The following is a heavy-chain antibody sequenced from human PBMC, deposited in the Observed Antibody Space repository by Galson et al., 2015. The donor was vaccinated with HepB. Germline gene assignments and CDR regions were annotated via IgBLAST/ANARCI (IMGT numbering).Heavy chain of an antibody. CDR2: ISAYNGNT. CDR1: GYTFTSYG. J-gene: IGHJ5*02. D-gene: IGHD4-17*01. Sequence: SVKVSCKASGYTFTSYGISWVRQAPGQGLEWMGWISAYNGNTNYAQKLQGRVTMTTDTSTSTAYMELRSLRSDDTAVYYCARQGYGDYVGNWFDPWGQGTLVTVSS. V-gene: IGHV1-18*01. CDR3: ARQGYGDYVGNWFDP.